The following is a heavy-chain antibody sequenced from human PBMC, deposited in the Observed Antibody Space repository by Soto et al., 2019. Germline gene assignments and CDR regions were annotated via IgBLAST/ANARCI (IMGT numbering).Heavy chain of an antibody. D-gene: IGHD3-10*01. CDR1: GFTFSSYA. CDR2: ISGSSGCT. CDR3: ARDVGIYIFDY. Sequence: GGSLRLSCAASGFTFSSYAMSWIRQAPGKGLEWVSAISGSSGCTYYADSVKGRFTISRDNAKNSLYLQMNSLRAEDTAVYYCARDVGIYIFDYWGQGTLVTVSS. V-gene: IGHV3-21*01. J-gene: IGHJ4*02.